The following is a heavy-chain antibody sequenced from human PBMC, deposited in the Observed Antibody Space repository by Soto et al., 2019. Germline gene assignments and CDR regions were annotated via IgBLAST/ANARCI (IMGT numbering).Heavy chain of an antibody. V-gene: IGHV1-2*04. CDR1: GYTFTGYY. CDR3: AVGYCSGGSCPRWFDP. J-gene: IGHJ5*02. CDR2: INPNSGGT. D-gene: IGHD2-15*01. Sequence: QVQLVQSGAEVKKPGASVKVSCKASGYTFTGYYMHWVRQAPGQGLEWMGWINPNSGGTNYAQKFKRWVTMNRDTSISTAYMELSRLRSDDTAVYYCAVGYCSGGSCPRWFDPWGQGTLVTVSS.